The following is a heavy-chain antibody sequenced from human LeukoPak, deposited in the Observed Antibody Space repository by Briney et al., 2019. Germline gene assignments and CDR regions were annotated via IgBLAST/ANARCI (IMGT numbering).Heavy chain of an antibody. Sequence: SETLSLTCTVSGYSIRSGFYWSWIRQPPGKGLEWIGYIYYSGSTNYNPSLKSRVTISVDTSKNQFSLKLSSVTAADTAVYYCARDNGGLTGYFITWGQGTLVTVSS. CDR1: GYSIRSGFY. CDR2: IYYSGST. CDR3: ARDNGGLTGYFIT. V-gene: IGHV4-61*01. D-gene: IGHD3-9*01. J-gene: IGHJ5*02.